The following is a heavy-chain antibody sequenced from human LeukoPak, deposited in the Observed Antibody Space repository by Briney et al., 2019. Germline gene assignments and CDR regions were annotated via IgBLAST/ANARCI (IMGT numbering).Heavy chain of an antibody. CDR2: VYHSGST. V-gene: IGHV4-4*02. D-gene: IGHD2-21*02. CDR3: AGAYCGGDCYSGRAFDI. Sequence: SETLSLTCAVSGGSISSSYWWSWVRQPPGKWLEWIGEVYHSGSTNYYPSLKSRVTISIEKSKNQFSLELSSVTAADTAVYYCAGAYCGGDCYSGRAFDIWGQGTMVTVSS. J-gene: IGHJ3*02. CDR1: GGSISSSYW.